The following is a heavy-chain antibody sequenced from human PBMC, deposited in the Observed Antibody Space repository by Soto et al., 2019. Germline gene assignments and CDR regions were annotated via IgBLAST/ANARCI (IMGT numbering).Heavy chain of an antibody. Sequence: EVQLVESGGGLVQPGGSLRLSCAASGFTLSSYDMHWVRQAPGRGLEWVSVIGTAGGTSYRGSVKGRFTISREKANNSLYLQMNSLLAGDTAVYYCARGFGSFYYMDVWGKGTTVTVSS. CDR2: IGTAGGT. D-gene: IGHD3-10*01. CDR1: GFTLSSYD. V-gene: IGHV3-13*01. J-gene: IGHJ6*03. CDR3: ARGFGSFYYMDV.